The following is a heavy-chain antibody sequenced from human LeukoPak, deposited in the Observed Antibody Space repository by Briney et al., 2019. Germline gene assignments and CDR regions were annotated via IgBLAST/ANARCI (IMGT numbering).Heavy chain of an antibody. CDR3: ARGSYVYSYRHARDYYYGMDV. CDR2: INPNSGGT. V-gene: IGHV1-2*02. CDR1: GYTFTGYY. D-gene: IGHD5-18*01. Sequence: ASVKVSCKASGYTFTGYYMHWVRQAPGQGLEWMGWINPNSGGTNYAQKFQGRVTMTRDTSISTAYMELSRLRSDDTAVYYCARGSYVYSYRHARDYYYGMDVWGQGTTVTVSS. J-gene: IGHJ6*02.